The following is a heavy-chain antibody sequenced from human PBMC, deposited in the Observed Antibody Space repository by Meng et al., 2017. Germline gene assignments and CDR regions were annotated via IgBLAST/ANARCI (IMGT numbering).Heavy chain of an antibody. Sequence: QVQLQQWGAGLVKPSGTLSLTCTVSGDSISSDIWWSWVRQPPGKGLEWIGEVYHRGDTNYNPSLKSRVVISVDKSKNQFSLNLSSVTAADTAVYYCGRDQGRELINHWGQGTLVTVSS. CDR2: VYHRGDT. V-gene: IGHV4-4*02. CDR3: GRDQGRELINH. CDR1: GDSISSDIW. D-gene: IGHD1-7*01. J-gene: IGHJ4*02.